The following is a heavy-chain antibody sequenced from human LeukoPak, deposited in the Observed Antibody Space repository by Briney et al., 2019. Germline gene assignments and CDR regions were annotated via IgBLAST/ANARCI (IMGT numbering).Heavy chain of an antibody. Sequence: GGSLRLSCAASGFTFSTYAMSWVRQAPGKGLEWVSTLSSNGGTSYYADSVKSRFTVSRDNAKNTLYLQMNSLRAEDTAIYYCAKSSSSWYSGGMDVWGQGTTVTVSS. CDR1: GFTFSTYA. J-gene: IGHJ6*02. CDR3: AKSSSSWYSGGMDV. D-gene: IGHD6-13*01. CDR2: LSSNGGTS. V-gene: IGHV3-23*01.